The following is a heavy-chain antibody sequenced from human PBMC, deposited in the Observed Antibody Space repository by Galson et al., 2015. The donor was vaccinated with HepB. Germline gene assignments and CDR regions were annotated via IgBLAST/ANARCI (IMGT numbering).Heavy chain of an antibody. CDR2: IYYSGST. V-gene: IGHV4-59*01. Sequence: TLSLTCTVSGGSISSYYWSWIRQPPGKGLEWIGYIYYSGSTNYNPSLKSRVTISVDTSKDQFSLKLSSVTAADTAVYYCARATGNTYYDFWSGYRPTKNWFDPWGQGTLVTVSS. CDR3: ARATGNTYYDFWSGYRPTKNWFDP. D-gene: IGHD3-3*01. CDR1: GGSISSYY. J-gene: IGHJ5*02.